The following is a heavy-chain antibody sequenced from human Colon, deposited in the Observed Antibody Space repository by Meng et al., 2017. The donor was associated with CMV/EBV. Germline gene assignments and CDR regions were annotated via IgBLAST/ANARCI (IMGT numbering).Heavy chain of an antibody. CDR1: GGSISTYH. J-gene: IGHJ4*02. CDR3: ARSLLGDTLTGYIYFFDY. V-gene: IGHV4-59*01. Sequence: GSLRLSCAVSGGSISTYHWSWIRQPPGKGLEWIGYIFYNGSTTFNPSLKSRVSMSVDTSNNQFSLHLSSVTAADPAVYYCARSLLGDTLTGYIYFFDYWGQGRQVTVSS. D-gene: IGHD3-9*01. CDR2: IFYNGST.